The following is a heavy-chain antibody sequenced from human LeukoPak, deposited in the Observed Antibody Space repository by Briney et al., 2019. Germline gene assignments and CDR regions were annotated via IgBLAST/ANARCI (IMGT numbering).Heavy chain of an antibody. CDR1: GYTFTSYG. V-gene: IGHV1-18*01. Sequence: GASVKVSCKASGYTFTSYGISWVRQAPGQGLEWMGWISAYNGNTNYAQKLQGRVTMTTDTSTSTAYMELRSLRSDDTAVYYCARDVWSNGNKYFDYWGRGTLVTVSS. J-gene: IGHJ4*02. CDR2: ISAYNGNT. D-gene: IGHD2-8*01. CDR3: ARDVWSNGNKYFDY.